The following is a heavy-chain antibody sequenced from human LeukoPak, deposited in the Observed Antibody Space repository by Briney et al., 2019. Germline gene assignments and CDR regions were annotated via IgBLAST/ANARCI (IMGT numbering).Heavy chain of an antibody. Sequence: ASVKVSYKLSGYTGFELSMHWVRPAPGKGLKWMGVVVPEEADTIYAQKFQGRVTMTEDTSTDTAYMELSGLTSEDTAMYYCATHTIFGVVTYAFHIWGRGTLVTVSS. V-gene: IGHV1-24*01. CDR2: VVPEEADT. D-gene: IGHD3-3*01. CDR3: ATHTIFGVVTYAFHI. J-gene: IGHJ3*02. CDR1: GYTGFELS.